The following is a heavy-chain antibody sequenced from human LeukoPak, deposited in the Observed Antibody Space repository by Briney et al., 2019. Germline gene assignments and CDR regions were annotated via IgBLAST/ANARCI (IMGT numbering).Heavy chain of an antibody. CDR3: ARENWYSDY. V-gene: IGHV1-2*02. CDR2: VNPDSGAT. Sequence: ASVKVSCKASGDTFTHYRLHWVRQAHGQGLEWMGWVNPDSGATNYQQNFQGRVTMTRDTSISTVYMELSRLRSDDTAVYYCARENWYSDYWGQGTLVTVSS. D-gene: IGHD1-1*01. J-gene: IGHJ4*02. CDR1: GDTFTHYR.